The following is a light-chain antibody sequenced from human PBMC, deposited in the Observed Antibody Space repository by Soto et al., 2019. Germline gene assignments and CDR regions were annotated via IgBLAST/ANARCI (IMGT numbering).Light chain of an antibody. CDR2: SNN. J-gene: IGLJ2*01. CDR1: SSNIESNT. Sequence: QSVLTQPPSASGTPGQRVTISCSGSSSNIESNTVNWYQQLPGTAPKLLIYSNNQRPSGVPDRFSGSKSGTSASLAISGLQSEDEAYYYCATWDDSLSGPVFGGGTKLTVL. CDR3: ATWDDSLSGPV. V-gene: IGLV1-44*01.